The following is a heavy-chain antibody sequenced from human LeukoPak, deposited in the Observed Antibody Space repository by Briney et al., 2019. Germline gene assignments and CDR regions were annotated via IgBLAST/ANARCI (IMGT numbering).Heavy chain of an antibody. J-gene: IGHJ4*02. V-gene: IGHV3-7*01. CDR1: GFTFSSYW. CDR3: ARGSSGWYVEYYFDY. CDR2: IKQGGSEK. D-gene: IGHD6-19*01. Sequence: GGSLRLSCAASGFTFSSYWMSWVRQAPGKGLEWVANIKQGGSEKYYVDSVKGRFTISRDNAKNSLYLQMNSLRAEDTAVYYCARGSSGWYVEYYFDYWGQGTLVTVSS.